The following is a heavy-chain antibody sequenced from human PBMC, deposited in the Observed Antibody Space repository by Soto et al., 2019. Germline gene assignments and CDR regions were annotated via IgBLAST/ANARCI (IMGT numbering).Heavy chain of an antibody. CDR2: ISAYNGNT. D-gene: IGHD3-9*01. CDR1: GYTFTSYG. Sequence: ASVKVSCKASGYTFTSYGISWVRQAPGQGLEWMGWISAYNGNTNYAQKLQGRVTMTTDTSTSTAYMELRSLRSDDTAVYYCARENAILTGYRNRYYMDVWGKGTTVTVSS. CDR3: ARENAILTGYRNRYYMDV. J-gene: IGHJ6*03. V-gene: IGHV1-18*01.